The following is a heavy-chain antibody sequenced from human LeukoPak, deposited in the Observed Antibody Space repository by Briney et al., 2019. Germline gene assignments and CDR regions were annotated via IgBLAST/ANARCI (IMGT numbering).Heavy chain of an antibody. V-gene: IGHV4-38-2*02. CDR3: ARGPSDDYYYYYYMDV. J-gene: IGHJ6*03. D-gene: IGHD1-26*01. CDR2: IYHSGRT. Sequence: SETLSLTCTVSGYSISSGDYWGWIRQPPGKGLEWIGSIYHSGRTYYNPSLKSRVTISVDTSKNQFSLKLSSVTAADTAVYYCARGPSDDYYYYYYMDVWGKGTTVTVSS. CDR1: GYSISSGDY.